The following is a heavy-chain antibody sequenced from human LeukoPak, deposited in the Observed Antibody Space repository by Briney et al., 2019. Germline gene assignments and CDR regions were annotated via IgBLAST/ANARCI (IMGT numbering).Heavy chain of an antibody. V-gene: IGHV3-9*01. CDR1: GFTFDDYA. J-gene: IGHJ3*02. CDR3: AKGFTSSTRGDAFDI. D-gene: IGHD3-10*01. Sequence: PGRSLRLSCAASGFTFDDYAMHWVRQAPGEGLEWVSGISWNSGSIGYADSVKGRFTISRDNAKNSLYLQMNSLRAEDTALYYCAKGFTSSTRGDAFDIWGQGTMVTVSS. CDR2: ISWNSGSI.